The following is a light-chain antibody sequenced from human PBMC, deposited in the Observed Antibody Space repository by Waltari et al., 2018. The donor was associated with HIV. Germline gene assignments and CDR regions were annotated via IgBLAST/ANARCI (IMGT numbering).Light chain of an antibody. CDR3: ETWDSKTRV. V-gene: IGLV4-60*03. CDR2: LEGSGSY. CDR1: SGHRSYI. J-gene: IGLJ3*02. Sequence: QPVLTQSSSASASLGSSVKLTCTLSSGHRSYIIAWHQQQPGKAPRYLMKLEGSGSYTKGCGVPERFSGSSSGADRYLTSSNLQSEEEADYYCETWDSKTRVFGGGTKLTVL.